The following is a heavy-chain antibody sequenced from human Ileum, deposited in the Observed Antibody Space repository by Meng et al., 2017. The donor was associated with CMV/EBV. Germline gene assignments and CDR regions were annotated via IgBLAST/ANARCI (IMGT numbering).Heavy chain of an antibody. D-gene: IGHD3-22*01. Sequence: SETLSLTCTVSGGSVSSGSYYWSWIRQPPGKGLEWIGSIYHSGSTSYNPSLKSRVTISVDTSKNQFSLKLSSVTAADTAVYYCARLGQGSSGYPDWFDPWGQGTLVTVSS. V-gene: IGHV4-39*07. CDR3: ARLGQGSSGYPDWFDP. J-gene: IGHJ5*02. CDR2: IYHSGST. CDR1: GGSVSSGSYY.